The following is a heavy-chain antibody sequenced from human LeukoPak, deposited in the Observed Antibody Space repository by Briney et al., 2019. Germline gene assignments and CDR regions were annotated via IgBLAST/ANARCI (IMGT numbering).Heavy chain of an antibody. CDR3: ASSTYYYGSGSYYRDYYYYYGMDV. J-gene: IGHJ6*04. CDR2: IDPSDSYT. D-gene: IGHD3-10*01. V-gene: IGHV5-10-1*01. CDR1: GYSFTSYW. Sequence: GKSLKISCKGSGYSFTSYWISWVRQMPGKGLEWMGRIDPSDSYTNYSPSFQGHVTISADKSISTAYLQWSSLKASDTAMYYCASSTYYYGSGSYYRDYYYYYGMDVWGKGTTVTVSS.